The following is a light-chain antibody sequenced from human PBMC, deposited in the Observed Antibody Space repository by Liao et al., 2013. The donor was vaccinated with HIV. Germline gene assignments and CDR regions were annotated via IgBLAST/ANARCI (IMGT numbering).Light chain of an antibody. CDR2: YDS. V-gene: IGLV3-21*04. CDR3: QVWDSSSDHMV. Sequence: SYELTQPPSLSVAPGKTARITCGGNNIGGKSVHWYQQTPGQAPVLVIYYDSDRPSGIPERFSGSNSGNTATLTISRVEAGDEADYYCQVWDSSSDHMVFGGGTKLTVL. J-gene: IGLJ2*01. CDR1: NIGGKS.